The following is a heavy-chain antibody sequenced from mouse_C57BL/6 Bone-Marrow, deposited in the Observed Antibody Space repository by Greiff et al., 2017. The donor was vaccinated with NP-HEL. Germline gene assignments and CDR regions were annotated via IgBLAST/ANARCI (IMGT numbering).Heavy chain of an antibody. CDR1: GYTFTSYG. CDR2: IYPRSGNT. CDR3: ASPHYYGSSPFAY. D-gene: IGHD1-1*01. Sequence: LVRPGASVKLSCKASGYTFTSYGISWVKQRTGQGLEWIGEIYPRSGNTYYNEKFKGKATLTADESSSTAYMELRSLTSEDSAVYFCASPHYYGSSPFAYWGQGTLVTVSA. V-gene: IGHV1-81*01. J-gene: IGHJ3*01.